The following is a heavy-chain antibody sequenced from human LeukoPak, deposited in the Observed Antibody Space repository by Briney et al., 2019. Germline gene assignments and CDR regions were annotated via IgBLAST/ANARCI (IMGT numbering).Heavy chain of an antibody. V-gene: IGHV4-39*01. Sequence: SETLSLTCTVSGGSIRSYYWSWIRQPPGKGLEWIGSIYYSGSTYYNPSLKSRVTISVDTSKNQFSLKLSSVTAADTAVYYCARRKYSSGLFDYWGQGTLVTVSS. CDR2: IYYSGST. CDR1: GGSIRSYY. J-gene: IGHJ4*02. D-gene: IGHD6-19*01. CDR3: ARRKYSSGLFDY.